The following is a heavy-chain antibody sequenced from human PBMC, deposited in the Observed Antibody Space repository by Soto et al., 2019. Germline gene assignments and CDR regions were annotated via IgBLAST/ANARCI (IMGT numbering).Heavy chain of an antibody. Sequence: GACVKLSCKATGYSFTAHCIGWVRQAPGQGREWLGWMSAYNGNQNYAKKHKGSVTMTADTLTSTTYMALRRVRSTNTAVYYCARVGYSSTWYDLPADIYSWFDPWGQGTLVTVSS. J-gene: IGHJ5*02. CDR1: GYSFTAHC. V-gene: IGHV1-18*04. D-gene: IGHD6-13*01. CDR3: ARVGYSSTWYDLPADIYSWFDP. CDR2: MSAYNGNQ.